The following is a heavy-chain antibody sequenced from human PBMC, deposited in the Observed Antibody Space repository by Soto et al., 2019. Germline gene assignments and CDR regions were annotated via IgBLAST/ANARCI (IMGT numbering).Heavy chain of an antibody. Sequence: ASVKVSCKASGGTFSSYAISWVRQAPGQGLEWMGGIIPIFGTANYAQKFQGRVTITADESTSTAYMELSSLRSEDTAVYYCASPLYCTNGVCPSYFGYWGQGTLVTVSS. J-gene: IGHJ4*02. V-gene: IGHV1-69*13. CDR1: GGTFSSYA. D-gene: IGHD2-8*01. CDR3: ASPLYCTNGVCPSYFGY. CDR2: IIPIFGTA.